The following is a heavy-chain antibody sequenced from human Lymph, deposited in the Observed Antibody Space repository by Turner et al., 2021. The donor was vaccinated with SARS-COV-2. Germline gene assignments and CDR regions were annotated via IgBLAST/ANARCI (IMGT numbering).Heavy chain of an antibody. Sequence: QVQLMESGGGVVQPGRSLRLSCAASGFTFSSDGMHWVRQAPGKGLEWVAVIWYDGSNKYYGDSVKGRLTISGDNSKNTLYLQMNSLRVEDTAVYYCAREGVVGATTGLDYWGQGTLVTVSS. CDR1: GFTFSSDG. CDR2: IWYDGSNK. D-gene: IGHD1-26*01. CDR3: AREGVVGATTGLDY. V-gene: IGHV3-33*01. J-gene: IGHJ4*02.